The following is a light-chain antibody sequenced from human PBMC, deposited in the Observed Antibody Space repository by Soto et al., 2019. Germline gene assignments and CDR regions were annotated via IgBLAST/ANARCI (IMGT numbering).Light chain of an antibody. J-gene: IGLJ1*01. V-gene: IGLV2-14*03. CDR2: DVS. Sequence: QSVLTQPASVSGSPGQSITISCTGTSSDVGGYNYVSWYQQHPGKAHKLMLYDVSNRPSGVSNRFSGSKSGNSASLTISGLQAEDEADYYCSSYASSSTYVFGTGTRSPS. CDR3: SSYASSSTYV. CDR1: SSDVGGYNY.